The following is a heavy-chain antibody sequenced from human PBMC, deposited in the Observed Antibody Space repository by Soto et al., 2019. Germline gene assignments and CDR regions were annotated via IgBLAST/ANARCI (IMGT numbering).Heavy chain of an antibody. Sequence: QITLKESGPTLVKPTQTLTLTCTFSGFSLTTRGVGVGWIRQPPGKALEWLALIYWDDDKRYSPSLKSRLTITKDTSKNQVVLTLSNMDPVDTATYYCAHVPGSGQLLYSYYYYMDVWGKGAPVAVS. J-gene: IGHJ6*03. CDR3: AHVPGSGQLLYSYYYYMDV. CDR1: GFSLTTRGVG. V-gene: IGHV2-5*02. D-gene: IGHD3-10*01. CDR2: IYWDDDK.